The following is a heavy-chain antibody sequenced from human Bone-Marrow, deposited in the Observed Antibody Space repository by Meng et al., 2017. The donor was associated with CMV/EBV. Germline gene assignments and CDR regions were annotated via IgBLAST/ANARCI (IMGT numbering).Heavy chain of an antibody. D-gene: IGHD3-10*01. CDR2: IRSKAYGGTT. Sequence: GESLKISCTASGFTFGDYAMSWARQAPGKGLEWVGFIRSKAYGGTTEYAASVKGRFTISRDDSKSIAYLQMNSLKTEDTAVYYCTRDSFFVDYYGSGSYDYWGQRTLVTVSS. CDR3: TRDSFFVDYYGSGSYDY. CDR1: GFTFGDYA. J-gene: IGHJ4*02. V-gene: IGHV3-49*04.